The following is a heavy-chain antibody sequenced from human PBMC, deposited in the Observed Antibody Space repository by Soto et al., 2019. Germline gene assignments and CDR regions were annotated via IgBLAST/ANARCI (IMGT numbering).Heavy chain of an antibody. CDR3: ASPTWWFGESPGIDY. V-gene: IGHV3-48*01. CDR2: ISSSSSTI. CDR1: GFTFSSYS. Sequence: GGSLRLSCAASGFTFSSYSMNWVRQAPGKGLEWVSYISSSSSTIYYADSVKGRFTISRDNAKNSLYLQMNSLRAEDTAVYYCASPTWWFGESPGIDYWGQGTLVTVSS. D-gene: IGHD3-10*01. J-gene: IGHJ4*02.